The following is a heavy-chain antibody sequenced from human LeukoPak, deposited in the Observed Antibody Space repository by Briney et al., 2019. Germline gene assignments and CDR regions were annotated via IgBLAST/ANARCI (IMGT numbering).Heavy chain of an antibody. V-gene: IGHV1-69*05. CDR3: ARDYGYNWNYGGGGWFDP. D-gene: IGHD1-7*01. CDR1: GGTFSSYA. Sequence: SVKVSCKASGGTFSSYAISWVRQAPGHGLEWMGRIIPIFGTANYAQKFQGRVTITTDESTSTAYMELSSLRSEDTAVYYCARDYGYNWNYGGGGWFDPWGQGTLVTVSS. J-gene: IGHJ5*02. CDR2: IIPIFGTA.